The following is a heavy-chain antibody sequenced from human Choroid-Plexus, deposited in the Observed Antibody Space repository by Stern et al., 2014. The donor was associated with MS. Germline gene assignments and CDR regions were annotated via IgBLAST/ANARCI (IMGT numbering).Heavy chain of an antibody. V-gene: IGHV3-30*18. Sequence: QEESGGGVVQPGRPLRLSCVASGFTFGSCAMHWVRQAPGKGLEWVGGVSHDGSYKYYADSVKGRFTISRDNSQNTLYMQMSSLRPEDTAVYYCAKDRQYLTYFFDHWGQGSLVTVSS. CDR1: GFTFGSCA. D-gene: IGHD2/OR15-2a*01. J-gene: IGHJ5*02. CDR3: AKDRQYLTYFFDH. CDR2: VSHDGSYK.